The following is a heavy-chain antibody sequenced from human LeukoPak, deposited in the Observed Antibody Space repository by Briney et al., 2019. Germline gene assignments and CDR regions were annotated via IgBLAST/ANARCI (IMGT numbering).Heavy chain of an antibody. J-gene: IGHJ4*02. D-gene: IGHD2-15*01. V-gene: IGHV3-33*08. Sequence: GGSLRLSCAASGFTSSSYGMHWVRQAPGKGLEWVAIIWHDGINKYYADSVKGRFIISRDNSKNMLYLQLNSLRADDTAVYYCARDPSLRVTLDFWGQGTLVTVSS. CDR2: IWHDGINK. CDR3: ARDPSLRVTLDF. CDR1: GFTSSSYG.